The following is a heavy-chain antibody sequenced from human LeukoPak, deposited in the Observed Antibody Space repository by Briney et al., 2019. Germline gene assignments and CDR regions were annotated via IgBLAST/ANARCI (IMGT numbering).Heavy chain of an antibody. CDR3: AREMYSYGYYRGFDP. D-gene: IGHD5-18*01. Sequence: QPSETLSLTCAVYGGSFSGYYWSWIRQPPGKGLEWIGEINHSGSTNYNPSLKSRVTISVDTSKNQFSLKLSSVTAADTAVYYCAREMYSYGYYRGFDPWGQGTLVTVSS. J-gene: IGHJ5*02. CDR2: INHSGST. CDR1: GGSFSGYY. V-gene: IGHV4-34*01.